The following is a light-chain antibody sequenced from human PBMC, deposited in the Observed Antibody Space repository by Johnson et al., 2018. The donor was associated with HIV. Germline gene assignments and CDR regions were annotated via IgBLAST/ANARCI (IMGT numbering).Light chain of an antibody. J-gene: IGLJ1*01. CDR1: SSNIGSHY. V-gene: IGLV1-51*01. CDR2: DTI. CDR3: GTWDSSLNAYV. Sequence: QSMLTQPPSVSAAPGQKVTISCSGSSSNIGSHYVSWYQQVPGTAPRLVIYDTIKRHSGIPDRVSGSKSGTSATLGITGLQTGDEADYYCGTWDSSLNAYVFGAATKVAVL.